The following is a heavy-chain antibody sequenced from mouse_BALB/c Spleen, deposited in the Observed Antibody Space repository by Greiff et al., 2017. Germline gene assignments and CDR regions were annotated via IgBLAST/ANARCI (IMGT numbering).Heavy chain of an antibody. CDR2: ILPGSGST. J-gene: IGHJ2*01. Sequence: VQLQQSGAELMKPGASVKISCKATGYTFSSYWIEWVKQRPGHGLEWIGEILPGSGSTNYNEKFKGKATFTADTSSNTAYMQLSSLTSEDSAVYYCARTYGSRNFDYWGQGTTLTVSS. CDR1: GYTFSSYW. V-gene: IGHV1-9*01. D-gene: IGHD1-1*01. CDR3: ARTYGSRNFDY.